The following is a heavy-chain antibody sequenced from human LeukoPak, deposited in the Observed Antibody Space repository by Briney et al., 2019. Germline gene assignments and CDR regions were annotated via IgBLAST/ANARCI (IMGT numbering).Heavy chain of an antibody. Sequence: GGSLRLSCTVAGFTFSDHWMHWVRQAPGKGLEWVSRIERDGTTTTYGDSVKGRFTIRRDNAKNTLYLQMNRLRADDTAVYYCVRCRQRGGSTDETFDNWGQGTMVTVAS. J-gene: IGHJ3*02. D-gene: IGHD1-26*01. CDR2: IERDGTTT. CDR3: VRCRQRGGSTDETFDN. CDR1: GFTFSDHW. V-gene: IGHV3-74*01.